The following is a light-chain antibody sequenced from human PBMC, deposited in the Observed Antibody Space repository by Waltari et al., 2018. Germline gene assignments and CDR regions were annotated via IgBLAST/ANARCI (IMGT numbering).Light chain of an antibody. V-gene: IGLV2-23*02. Sequence: QSALTQPASVSVSPGQSITISCPAPSNEVDILHLFSWYQRHPGGHPKLLIDEITKRAAGVSNRFSGSKSGNTVSLTIAGLQAEDEADYFCCTFAGYGIYVFGTGTQVSVL. CDR2: EIT. CDR1: SNEVDILHL. CDR3: CTFAGYGIYV. J-gene: IGLJ1*01.